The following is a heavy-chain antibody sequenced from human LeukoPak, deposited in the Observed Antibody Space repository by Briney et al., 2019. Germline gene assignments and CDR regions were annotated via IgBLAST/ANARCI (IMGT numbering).Heavy chain of an antibody. J-gene: IGHJ4*02. CDR3: AKDPGYSSGWVGYYFDY. D-gene: IGHD6-19*01. V-gene: IGHV3-21*04. CDR1: GFTFSSYS. CDR2: ISSSSSYI. Sequence: GGSLRLSCAASGFTFSSYSMNWVRQAPGKGLEWVSSISSSSSYIYYADSVKGRFTISRDNAKNSLYLQMNSLRAEDTAVYYCAKDPGYSSGWVGYYFDYWGQGTLVTVSS.